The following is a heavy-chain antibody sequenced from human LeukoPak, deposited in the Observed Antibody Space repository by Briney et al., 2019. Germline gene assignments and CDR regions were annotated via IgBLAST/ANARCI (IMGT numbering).Heavy chain of an antibody. D-gene: IGHD1-14*01. V-gene: IGHV3-7*01. CDR1: GFTLGVYW. J-gene: IGHJ4*02. Sequence: GGSLRLSCAASGFTLGVYWMTWVRQAPGKGLEWVANINQDGSEKHYLDSVKGRFTISRDNPRNSLSLQMSSLRAEDTAIYCCARNSESLTHPKYWGQGTLVTVSS. CDR2: INQDGSEK. CDR3: ARNSESLTHPKY.